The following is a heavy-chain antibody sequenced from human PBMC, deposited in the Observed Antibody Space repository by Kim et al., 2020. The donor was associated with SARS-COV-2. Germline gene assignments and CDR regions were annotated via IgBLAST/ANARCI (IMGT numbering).Heavy chain of an antibody. CDR1: GYTFTSYY. Sequence: ASVKVSCKASGYTFTSYYMHWVRQAPGQGLEWMGIINPSGGSTSYAQKFQGRVTMTRDTSTSTVYMELSSLRSEDTAVYYCARVNQWLPPRGEYFQHWGQGTLVTVSS. J-gene: IGHJ1*01. CDR3: ARVNQWLPPRGEYFQH. D-gene: IGHD6-19*01. CDR2: INPSGGST. V-gene: IGHV1-46*01.